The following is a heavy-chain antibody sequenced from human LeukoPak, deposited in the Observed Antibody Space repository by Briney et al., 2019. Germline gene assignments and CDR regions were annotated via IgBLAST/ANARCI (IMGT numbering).Heavy chain of an antibody. Sequence: GRSLRLSCAASGFTFSSYGMHWVRQAPGKGLEWVAVIWYDGSNKYYADSVKGRFTISRDNSKNTLYLQTNSLRAEDTAVYYCAGGLYDSSGYYGGTYGMDVWGQGTTVTVSS. V-gene: IGHV3-33*01. CDR1: GFTFSSYG. J-gene: IGHJ6*02. CDR3: AGGLYDSSGYYGGTYGMDV. D-gene: IGHD3-22*01. CDR2: IWYDGSNK.